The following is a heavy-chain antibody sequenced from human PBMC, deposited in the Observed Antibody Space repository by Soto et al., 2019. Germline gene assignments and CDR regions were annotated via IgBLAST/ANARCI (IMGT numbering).Heavy chain of an antibody. CDR1: GFTFSSIG. Sequence: QVQLVESGGGVVQPGRSLRLSCAASGFTFSSIGMHWVRQAPGKGLEWVALISYDGSNTYYADSVKGRFTISRDNSKNTLYVQMNSMSAADTAVYYCAKVVYSTDYDGMDVWGQGTTVTVSS. CDR2: ISYDGSNT. D-gene: IGHD2-8*02. J-gene: IGHJ6*02. V-gene: IGHV3-30*18. CDR3: AKVVYSTDYDGMDV.